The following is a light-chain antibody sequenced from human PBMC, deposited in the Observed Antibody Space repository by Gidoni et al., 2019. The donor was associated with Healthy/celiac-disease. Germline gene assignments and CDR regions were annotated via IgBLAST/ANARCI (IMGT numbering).Light chain of an antibody. V-gene: IGKV1-39*01. CDR1: QSISSY. CDR3: QQSYSTHAT. J-gene: IGKJ3*01. CDR2: AAS. Sequence: DIQMTQSPSSLSASVGDSVTITCRASQSISSYLNWYQQKPGKAPKLLIYAASSLQSGVPSRFSGSGSGTDFTLTISSLQPEDFATYYCQQSYSTHATFGPXTKVDIK.